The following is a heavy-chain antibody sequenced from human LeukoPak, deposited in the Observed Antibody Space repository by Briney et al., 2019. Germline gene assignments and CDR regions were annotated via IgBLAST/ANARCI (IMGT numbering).Heavy chain of an antibody. Sequence: GGSLRLPCAVSGITLSNYGMSWVRQAPGKGLEWVAGLSGSGGSTYYADSVKGRFTISRDNSKNTLYLQMNSLRTEDTAVYYCAKETASGYGAFDIWGQGTMVTVSS. V-gene: IGHV3-23*01. CDR2: LSGSGGST. CDR3: AKETASGYGAFDI. CDR1: GITLSNYG. J-gene: IGHJ3*02. D-gene: IGHD3-22*01.